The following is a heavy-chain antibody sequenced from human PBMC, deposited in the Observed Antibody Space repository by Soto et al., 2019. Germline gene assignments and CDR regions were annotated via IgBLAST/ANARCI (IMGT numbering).Heavy chain of an antibody. J-gene: IGHJ6*02. V-gene: IGHV3-11*01. Sequence: GGSLRPSCAASGFTFSDYYMSWIRQAPGKGLEWVSYISSSGSTIYYADSVKGRFTISRDNAKNSLYLQMNSLRAEDTAVYYCAREDQLPRGYYGMDVWGQGTTVTVSS. CDR2: ISSSGSTI. CDR1: GFTFSDYY. D-gene: IGHD2-2*01. CDR3: AREDQLPRGYYGMDV.